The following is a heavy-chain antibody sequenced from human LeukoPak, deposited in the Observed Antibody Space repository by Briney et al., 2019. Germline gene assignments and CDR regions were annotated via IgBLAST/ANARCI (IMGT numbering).Heavy chain of an antibody. D-gene: IGHD3-16*01. CDR2: INHSGST. Sequence: PSETLSLTCAVYGGSFSGYYWSWIRQPPGKGLEWIGEINHSGSTNYNPSLKSRVTISVDTSKNQFSLKLSSVTAADTAVYYCARRGELGLGYWGQGTLVTVSS. CDR1: GGSFSGYY. J-gene: IGHJ4*02. CDR3: ARRGELGLGY. V-gene: IGHV4-34*01.